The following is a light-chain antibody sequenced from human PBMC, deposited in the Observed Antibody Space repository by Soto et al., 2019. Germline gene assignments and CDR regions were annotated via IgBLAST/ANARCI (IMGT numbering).Light chain of an antibody. CDR3: QQGSKGNPWT. Sequence: IIVTQSPSTXSFISRERASVACRASQSVSSYLAWYQQKPGQAPXLXXXDASNRATGIPDRFSGSGSGTDFTPTISRREPEEFARYYCQQGSKGNPWTFGQGTKVDI. CDR1: QSVSSY. V-gene: IGKV3-11*01. J-gene: IGKJ1*01. CDR2: DAS.